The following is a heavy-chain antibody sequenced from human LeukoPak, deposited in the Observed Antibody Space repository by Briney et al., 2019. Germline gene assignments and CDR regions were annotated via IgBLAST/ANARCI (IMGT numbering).Heavy chain of an antibody. CDR3: ARAHITMIEEGRFDY. CDR2: INAGNGNT. D-gene: IGHD3-22*01. V-gene: IGHV1-3*01. CDR1: GYTFTSYA. Sequence: ASVKVSCTASGYTFTSYAMHWVRQAPGQRLEWMGWINAGNGNTKYSQKFQGRDTITRDTSASTAYMELSSLRSEDTAVYYCARAHITMIEEGRFDYWGQGTLVTVSS. J-gene: IGHJ4*02.